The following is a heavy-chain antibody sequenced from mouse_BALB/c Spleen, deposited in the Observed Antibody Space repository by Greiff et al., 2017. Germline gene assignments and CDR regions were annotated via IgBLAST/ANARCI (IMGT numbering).Heavy chain of an antibody. CDR2: IYPGNSDT. Sequence: EVQLQQSGTVLARPGASVKMSCKASGYTFTSYWMHWVKQRPGQGLEWIGAIYPGNSDTSYNQKFKGKAKLTAVTSTSTAYMELSSLTNEDSAVYYCTRTRYGDAMDYWGQGTSVTVSS. V-gene: IGHV1-5*01. J-gene: IGHJ4*01. CDR3: TRTRYGDAMDY. CDR1: GYTFTSYW. D-gene: IGHD2-14*01.